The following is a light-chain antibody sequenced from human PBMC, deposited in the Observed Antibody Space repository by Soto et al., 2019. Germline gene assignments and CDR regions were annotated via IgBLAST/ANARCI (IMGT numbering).Light chain of an antibody. V-gene: IGKV1-39*01. CDR2: ATS. CDR3: QQSFSTPSYT. Sequence: DIQMTQSPSSLSASVGDRVTITCRASQSIRSDLNWYQHKPGKAPKLLIYATSTLQSGVPSRFSGSGSGTDFTLTISSLQPEDFATYYCQQSFSTPSYTFGQGTKLEIK. CDR1: QSIRSD. J-gene: IGKJ2*01.